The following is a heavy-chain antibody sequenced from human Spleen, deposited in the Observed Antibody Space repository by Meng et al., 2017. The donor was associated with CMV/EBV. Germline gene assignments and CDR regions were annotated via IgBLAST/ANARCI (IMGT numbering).Heavy chain of an antibody. J-gene: IGHJ6*02. CDR2: INPDSGGT. D-gene: IGHD2-2*01. Sequence: ASVKVSCKASGYTFTGYYIHWVRQAPGQGLECMGWINPDSGGTKFAQKFQGRVTMTRDTSISTAYLELSRLTSGDTAVYYCARCPDSYLDGMDVWGQGTTVTVSS. V-gene: IGHV1-2*02. CDR1: GYTFTGYY. CDR3: ARCPDSYLDGMDV.